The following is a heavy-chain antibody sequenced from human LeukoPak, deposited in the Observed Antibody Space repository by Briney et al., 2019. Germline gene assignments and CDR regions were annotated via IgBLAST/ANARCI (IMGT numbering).Heavy chain of an antibody. J-gene: IGHJ4*02. CDR2: ISSSGSTI. Sequence: GGSLGLSCAASGFTFSSYEMNWVRQAPGKGLEWVSYISSSGSTIYYADSVKGRFTISRDNAKNSLYLQMNSLRAEDTAVYYCARDLAVAGNMWGQGTLVTVSS. D-gene: IGHD6-19*01. CDR1: GFTFSSYE. V-gene: IGHV3-48*03. CDR3: ARDLAVAGNM.